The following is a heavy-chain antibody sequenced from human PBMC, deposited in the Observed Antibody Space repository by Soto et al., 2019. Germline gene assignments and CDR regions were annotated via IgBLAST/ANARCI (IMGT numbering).Heavy chain of an antibody. CDR2: ISSNGGTT. CDR3: VRLVSGNYDY. V-gene: IGHV3-64*01. D-gene: IGHD1-7*01. J-gene: IGHJ4*02. CDR1: GFTFSSYD. Sequence: EVQLAESGGGMVQPGGSLRLSCVASGFTFSSYDMHWVRQAPGKGLEYVSSISSNGGTTYYGNSVKGRFTISRDNSKNTLYLQMGSLRAEDMSVYHCVRLVSGNYDYWGQGTLVTVSS.